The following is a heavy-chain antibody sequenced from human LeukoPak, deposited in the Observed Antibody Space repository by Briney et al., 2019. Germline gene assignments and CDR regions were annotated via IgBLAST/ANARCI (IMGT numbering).Heavy chain of an antibody. CDR1: GFTFSTYA. D-gene: IGHD3-10*01. CDR3: AKGNYGSGSYYGLDY. J-gene: IGHJ4*02. Sequence: PGGSLRLSCAVSGFTFSTYAMSWVRQAPGKGLEWVAGISGGGGTTYYADSVKGRFTISRDNSKNTLYLQMNSLRADDTAVYYCAKGNYGSGSYYGLDYWGQGTLVTVSS. V-gene: IGHV3-23*01. CDR2: ISGGGGTT.